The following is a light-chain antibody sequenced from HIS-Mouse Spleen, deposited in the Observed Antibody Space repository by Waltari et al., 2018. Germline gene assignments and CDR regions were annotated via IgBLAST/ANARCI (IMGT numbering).Light chain of an antibody. CDR2: EGS. Sequence: QSALTQPASVSGSPGQSITISCTGTSSDVGCYHLLPWYQQHPGKAPKLMIYEGSKRPSGVSNRFSGSKSGNTASLTISGLQAEDEADYYCCSYAGSSTWVFGGGTKLTVL. CDR1: SSDVGCYHL. J-gene: IGLJ3*02. CDR3: CSYAGSSTWV. V-gene: IGLV2-23*01.